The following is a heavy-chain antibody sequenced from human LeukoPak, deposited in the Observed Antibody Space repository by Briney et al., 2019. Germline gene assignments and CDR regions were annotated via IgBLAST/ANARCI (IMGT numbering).Heavy chain of an antibody. D-gene: IGHD5-12*01. CDR1: GVTFSSYA. Sequence: PGGSLRLSCAASGVTFSSYASHGAPQPQAKGLNWLALLSSDGNDKLYGDSVKGRFTISRDDSKSTLYLQMSSLRAEDTAVYYCTTKVIRGNSGDDYDDWGQGTLVTVSS. CDR2: LSSDGNDK. V-gene: IGHV3-30*03. CDR3: TTKVIRGNSGDDYDD. J-gene: IGHJ4*02.